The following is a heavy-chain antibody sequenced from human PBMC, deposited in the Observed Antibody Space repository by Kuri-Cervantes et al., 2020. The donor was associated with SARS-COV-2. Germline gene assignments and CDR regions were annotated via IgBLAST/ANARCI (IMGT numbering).Heavy chain of an antibody. Sequence: GESLKISCAASGFTFSSYGMHWVRQAPGKGLEWVAVIWYDGSNKYYADSGKGRFTISRDNSRNTLYLQMRSLRTEDTAFYYCAKDRVGVLDSWGQGTLVTVSS. V-gene: IGHV3-30*02. CDR3: AKDRVGVLDS. J-gene: IGHJ4*02. CDR2: IWYDGSNK. D-gene: IGHD2-8*01. CDR1: GFTFSSYG.